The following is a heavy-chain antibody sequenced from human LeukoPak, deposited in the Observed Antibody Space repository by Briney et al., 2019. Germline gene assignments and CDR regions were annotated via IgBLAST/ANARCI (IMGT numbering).Heavy chain of an antibody. Sequence: PGGSLRLSCAASGFTFNNYAMNWVRQAPGRGLEWVSIISNSADTTNYADSVKGRFTISRDNSKNTVYLQMNSLRAEDTAVYYCAKVRRYCSSSSCFGTDAFDIWGQGTMVTVSS. CDR2: ISNSADTT. J-gene: IGHJ3*02. D-gene: IGHD2-2*01. CDR1: GFTFNNYA. CDR3: AKVRRYCSSSSCFGTDAFDI. V-gene: IGHV3-23*01.